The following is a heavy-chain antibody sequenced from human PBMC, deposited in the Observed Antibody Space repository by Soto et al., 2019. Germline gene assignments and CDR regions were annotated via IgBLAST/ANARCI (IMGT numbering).Heavy chain of an antibody. Sequence: QVQLVQSGAEVKKPGSSVKVSCKASGGTFSSYAISWVRQAPGQGLEWMGGIIPIFGTANYGQKFQGRVTITADESTSTAYMELSSLRSEDTAVYYCARDQDSGYVINLLYFYNMDVWGQGTTVTVSS. CDR2: IIPIFGTA. J-gene: IGHJ6*02. CDR3: ARDQDSGYVINLLYFYNMDV. V-gene: IGHV1-69*12. CDR1: GGTFSSYA. D-gene: IGHD5-12*01.